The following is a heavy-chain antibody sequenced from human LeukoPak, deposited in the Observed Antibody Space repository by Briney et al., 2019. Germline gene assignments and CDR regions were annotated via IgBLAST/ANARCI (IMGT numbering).Heavy chain of an antibody. CDR2: ISYNGGNE. CDR1: GFTFSSWA. Sequence: PGGSLRLSCAASGFTFSSWAMHWVRQAPGKGLEWVTMISYNGGNEYYADSVKGRFTISRDNSKNMVYLQMSSLRPEDTAVYYCARGTGRGGYNFENWGQGTLVTVSS. J-gene: IGHJ4*02. V-gene: IGHV3-30-3*01. D-gene: IGHD3-16*01. CDR3: ARGTGRGGYNFEN.